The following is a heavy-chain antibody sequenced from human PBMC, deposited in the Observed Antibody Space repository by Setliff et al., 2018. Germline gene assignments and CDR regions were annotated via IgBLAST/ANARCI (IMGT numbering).Heavy chain of an antibody. J-gene: IGHJ1*01. CDR1: GDTFSTYA. D-gene: IGHD1-20*01. Sequence: GASVKVSCKASGDTFSTYALSWVRQAPGQGLEWMGGIIPLLETAKYAQKFQGRVTITADKSTSTGYMELSSLRAEDTAVYYCAKDYSMAITVGYCQHWGHGTLVTVS. CDR2: IIPLLETA. V-gene: IGHV1-69*06. CDR3: AKDYSMAITVGYCQH.